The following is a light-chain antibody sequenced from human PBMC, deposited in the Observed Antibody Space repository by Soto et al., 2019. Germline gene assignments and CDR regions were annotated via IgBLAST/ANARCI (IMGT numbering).Light chain of an antibody. CDR1: SGHSSYA. J-gene: IGLJ3*02. CDR3: QTWGTDHWV. Sequence: QSVLTQSPSASASLGASVKLTCTLSSGHSSYAIAWHQQQPEKGPRYLMKLNSDGSHSKGDGIPDRFSGSSSGAERYLTISSLQSEDEADYYCQTWGTDHWVFGGGTKVTVL. V-gene: IGLV4-69*01. CDR2: LNSDGSH.